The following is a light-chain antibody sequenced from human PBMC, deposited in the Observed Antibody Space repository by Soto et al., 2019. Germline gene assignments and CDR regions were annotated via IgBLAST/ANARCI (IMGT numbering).Light chain of an antibody. J-gene: IGLJ2*01. V-gene: IGLV2-14*01. Sequence: QSALTQPASVSGSPGQSITISCTGTISDIGGYNFISWYQHHPGKAPKLVIYDVNNRPSGISYRFSGSKSGYTASLTISGLQAEDEAAYYCASYTRTTTLVFGGGTKLTVL. CDR3: ASYTRTTTLV. CDR1: ISDIGGYNF. CDR2: DVN.